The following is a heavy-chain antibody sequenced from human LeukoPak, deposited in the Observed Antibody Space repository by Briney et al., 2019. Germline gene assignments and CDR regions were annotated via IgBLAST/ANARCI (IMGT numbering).Heavy chain of an antibody. J-gene: IGHJ4*02. V-gene: IGHV4-59*01. Sequence: SETLSLTCTVSGGSISNYWSWIRQPPGKGLEWIGYICYSGSTNYNPSLKSRVTISVDTSKNQFSLKLSSVTAADTAVYYCARVNIAAAGTGFDYWGQGTLVTVSS. D-gene: IGHD6-13*01. CDR1: GGSISNY. CDR3: ARVNIAAAGTGFDY. CDR2: ICYSGST.